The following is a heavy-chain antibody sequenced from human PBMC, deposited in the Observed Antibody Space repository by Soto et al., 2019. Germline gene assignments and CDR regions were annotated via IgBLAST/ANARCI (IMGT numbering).Heavy chain of an antibody. J-gene: IGHJ4*02. CDR3: AKVPYDFWSGYYPPLYFDY. CDR2: ISGSGGST. Sequence: EVQLLESGGGLVQPGGSLRLSCAASGFTFSSYVMSWVRQAPGKGLEWVPGISGSGGSTYYADSVKGRFTISRDNSKNTLYLQMNSLRAEDTAVYYCAKVPYDFWSGYYPPLYFDYWGQGTLVTVSS. D-gene: IGHD3-3*01. CDR1: GFTFSSYV. V-gene: IGHV3-23*01.